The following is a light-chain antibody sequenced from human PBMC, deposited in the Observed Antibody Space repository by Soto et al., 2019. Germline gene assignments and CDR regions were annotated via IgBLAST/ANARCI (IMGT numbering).Light chain of an antibody. Sequence: VLTQSPLSSPVTLGQPASISCRSSQSLVYSDGNTYLSWLQQRPGQPPRLLIYQVSNRFSGVPDRFGGSGAGTDFTLKISRLEAEDVGVYSCIQFSHFPRTFGQGTKVEIK. J-gene: IGKJ1*01. V-gene: IGKV2-24*01. CDR2: QVS. CDR1: QSLVYSDGNTY. CDR3: IQFSHFPRT.